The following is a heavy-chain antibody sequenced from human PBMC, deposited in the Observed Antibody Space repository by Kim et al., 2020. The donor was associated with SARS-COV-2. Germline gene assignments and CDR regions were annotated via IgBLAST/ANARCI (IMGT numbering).Heavy chain of an antibody. Sequence: GNPTYAQGFTGRFVFSLDTSVSTAYLQISSLKAEDTAVYYCARDGYNLDYWGQGTLVTVSS. V-gene: IGHV7-4-1*02. CDR3: ARDGYNLDY. J-gene: IGHJ4*02. D-gene: IGHD5-12*01. CDR2: GNP.